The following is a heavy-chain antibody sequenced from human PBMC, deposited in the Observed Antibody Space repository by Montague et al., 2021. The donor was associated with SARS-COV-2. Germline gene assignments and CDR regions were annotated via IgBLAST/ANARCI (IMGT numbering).Heavy chain of an antibody. V-gene: IGHV4-34*01. D-gene: IGHD3-10*01. CDR3: AIPMVRGFSRAFDI. CDR2: INHSGST. J-gene: IGHJ3*02. Sequence: SETLSLTCAVYGASFSGYYWSWIRQPPGKGLEWIGEINHSGSTNYNLSLKSRVTISVDTSKNQFSLKLSSVTAADTAVYYCAIPMVRGFSRAFDIWGQGTMVTVSS. CDR1: GASFSGYY.